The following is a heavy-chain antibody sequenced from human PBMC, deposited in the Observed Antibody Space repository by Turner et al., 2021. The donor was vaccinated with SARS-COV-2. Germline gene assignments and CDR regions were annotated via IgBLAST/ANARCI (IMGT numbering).Heavy chain of an antibody. J-gene: IGHJ4*02. D-gene: IGHD2-2*03. CDR3: ASQAGYYDPDGYCPRRFDH. CDR2: IYYSGSV. Sequence: QPQLQESGPGLVKPSETLSLTCNVSGDSTSSVIYYWAWIRQSPGGALEWIGSIYYSGSVHANPSLKSRMTMSVDISRNQFSLRLTSVTAADAGVYYCASQAGYYDPDGYCPRRFDHWGRGALITVS. V-gene: IGHV4-39*01. CDR1: GDSTSSVIYY.